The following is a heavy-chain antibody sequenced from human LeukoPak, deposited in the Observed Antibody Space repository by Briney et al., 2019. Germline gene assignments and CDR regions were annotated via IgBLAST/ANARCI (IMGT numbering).Heavy chain of an antibody. CDR2: IYTSGST. J-gene: IGHJ5*02. CDR1: GGSISSYY. Sequence: SETLSLTDTGSGGSISSYYWSWIRQPAGKGLEWIGRIYTSGSTNYNPSLKSRVTMSVDTSKNQFSLKLSSVTAADTAVYYCAREPYSSSWNNWFDPWGQGTLVTVSS. D-gene: IGHD6-13*01. V-gene: IGHV4-4*07. CDR3: AREPYSSSWNNWFDP.